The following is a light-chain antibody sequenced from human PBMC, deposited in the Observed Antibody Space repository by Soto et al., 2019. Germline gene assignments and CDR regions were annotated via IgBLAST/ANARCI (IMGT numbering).Light chain of an antibody. CDR1: SSNIGNNY. CDR2: DNN. Sequence: QSVLTQPPSVSAAPGQKVTISCSGSSSNIGNNYVSWYQQFPGTAPKLLIYDNNKRPSGIPDRFSGSTSGTSATLGITGLQTGDEADYYCGTWDSSLSAVVFGGGTKVTVL. J-gene: IGLJ2*01. V-gene: IGLV1-51*01. CDR3: GTWDSSLSAVV.